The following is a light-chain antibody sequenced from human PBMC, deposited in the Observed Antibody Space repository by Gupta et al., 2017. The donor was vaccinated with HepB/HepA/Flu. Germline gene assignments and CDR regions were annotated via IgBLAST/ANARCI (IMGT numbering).Light chain of an antibody. Sequence: EILMTHSPATLSMSRGERTTLSCRASNASNSNLAWYQQKPGQAPRLLIYGASSRASGIPARFSGSGSETEFTLTISRLQSEDFAVYYCQQHYNSPLTFGGGTKVEIK. J-gene: IGKJ4*01. CDR3: QQHYNSPLT. CDR1: NASNSN. V-gene: IGKV3-15*01. CDR2: GAS.